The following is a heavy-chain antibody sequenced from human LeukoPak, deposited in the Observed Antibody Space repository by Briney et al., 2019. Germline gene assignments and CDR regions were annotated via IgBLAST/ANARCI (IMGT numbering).Heavy chain of an antibody. V-gene: IGHV3-20*04. CDR3: ARDRSMTHFDY. J-gene: IGHJ4*02. CDR2: INWNGGRT. CDR1: GFTFDDYG. Sequence: GGSLRLSCAASGFTFDDYGMSWVRQAPGKGLEWVSGINWNGGRTGYADSVKGRFTISRDNAKNSLYLQMNSLRAEDTALYYCARDRSMTHFDYWGQGTLVTVSS.